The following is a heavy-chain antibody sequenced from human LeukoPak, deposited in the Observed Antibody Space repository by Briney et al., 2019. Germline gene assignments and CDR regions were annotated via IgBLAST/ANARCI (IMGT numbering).Heavy chain of an antibody. V-gene: IGHV4-59*01. Sequence: PSETLSLTCTVSGGSISSYYWSWIRQPPGKGLEWIGYIYYSGSTNYNPSLKSRVTISVDTSKNQFSLRLGSVTAADTAVYYCARVTGYMTEDYFDYWGQGTLITVSS. D-gene: IGHD6-13*01. CDR3: ARVTGYMTEDYFDY. CDR1: GGSISSYY. J-gene: IGHJ4*02. CDR2: IYYSGST.